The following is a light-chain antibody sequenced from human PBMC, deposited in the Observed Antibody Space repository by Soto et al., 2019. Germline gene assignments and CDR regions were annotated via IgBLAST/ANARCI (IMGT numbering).Light chain of an antibody. J-gene: IGKJ1*01. V-gene: IGKV3-20*01. CDR2: GAS. Sequence: VLTQSPGTLSLSPGERGTLACWASQSVSSSSLAWYQQKPGQAPRLLIYGASSRATGIPDRFSGSGSGTDFTLTISRLEPEDFAVYYCQQYGSSRTFGQGTKVDIK. CDR1: QSVSSSS. CDR3: QQYGSSRT.